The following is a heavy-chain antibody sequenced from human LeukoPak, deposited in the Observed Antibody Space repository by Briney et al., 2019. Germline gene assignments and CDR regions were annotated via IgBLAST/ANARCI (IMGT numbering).Heavy chain of an antibody. D-gene: IGHD5-18*01. CDR3: ASGYGYLGY. CDR1: GGSIGSGDYY. V-gene: IGHV4-30-4*08. J-gene: IGHJ4*02. Sequence: SETLSLTXTVSGGSIGSGDYYWSWISQPPGKGLEWIGYIYYSGSTYYNPSLKSRITISVDTSRNRFSLRLSSVTAADTAVYYCASGYGYLGYWGQGTLVTVSS. CDR2: IYYSGST.